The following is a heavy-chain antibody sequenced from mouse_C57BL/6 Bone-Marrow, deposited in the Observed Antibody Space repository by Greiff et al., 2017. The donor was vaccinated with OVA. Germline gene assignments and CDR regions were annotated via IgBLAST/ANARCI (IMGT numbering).Heavy chain of an antibody. Sequence: EVKLVESGGGLVKPGGSLKLSCAASGFTFSDYGMHWVRQAPEKGLEWVAYISSGSSTIYYADTVKGRFTISRDNAKNTLFLQMTSLRSEDTAMYYCARPFYDYFYYAMDYWGQGTSVTVSS. CDR1: GFTFSDYG. CDR3: ARPFYDYFYYAMDY. D-gene: IGHD2-4*01. V-gene: IGHV5-17*01. CDR2: ISSGSSTI. J-gene: IGHJ4*01.